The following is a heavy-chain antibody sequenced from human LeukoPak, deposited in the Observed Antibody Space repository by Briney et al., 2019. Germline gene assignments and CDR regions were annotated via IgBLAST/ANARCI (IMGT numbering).Heavy chain of an antibody. Sequence: GGSLRLSCAASGFTFDDYAMHWVRQAPGKGLEWVSGISWNSGSIGYADSVKGRFTISRDNAKNSLYLQMNSLRAEDMALYYCAKGHDSSGYDAFDIWGQGTMVTVSS. CDR3: AKGHDSSGYDAFDI. D-gene: IGHD3-22*01. V-gene: IGHV3-9*03. CDR2: ISWNSGSI. J-gene: IGHJ3*02. CDR1: GFTFDDYA.